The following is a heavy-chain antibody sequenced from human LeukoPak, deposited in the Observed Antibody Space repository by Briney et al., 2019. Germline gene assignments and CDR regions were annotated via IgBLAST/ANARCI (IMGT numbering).Heavy chain of an antibody. CDR2: FSSSTSYT. D-gene: IGHD5-24*01. J-gene: IGHJ4*02. CDR1: GFPFSDYY. V-gene: IGHV3-11*06. CDR3: AGLEMATRGYYFDY. Sequence: PGGSLRLSCAASGFPFSDYYMSWIRQAPGKGLEWVSYFSSSTSYTNYADSVKGRFIISRDNAKNSLYLQMNSLRAEDTAAYYCAGLEMATRGYYFDYWGQGTLVTVSS.